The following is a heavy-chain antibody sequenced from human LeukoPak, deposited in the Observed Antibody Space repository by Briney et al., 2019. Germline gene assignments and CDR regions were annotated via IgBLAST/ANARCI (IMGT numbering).Heavy chain of an antibody. V-gene: IGHV3-30*04. CDR3: AKDSSLYYDSTGGDY. CDR1: GFTFSSYA. Sequence: PGGSLRLSCAASGFTFSSYAMHWVRQAPGKGLEWVAVISYDGSNKYYADSVKGRFTISRDNSKNTLYLQMNSLRAEDTAVYYCAKDSSLYYDSTGGDYWGQGTLVTVSS. J-gene: IGHJ4*02. D-gene: IGHD3-22*01. CDR2: ISYDGSNK.